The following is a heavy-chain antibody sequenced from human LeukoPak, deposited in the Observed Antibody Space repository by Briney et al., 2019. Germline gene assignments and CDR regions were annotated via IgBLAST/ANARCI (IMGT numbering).Heavy chain of an antibody. J-gene: IGHJ4*02. CDR2: ISSSSSYI. CDR3: AIRSGRQWLPYFDY. D-gene: IGHD1-26*01. V-gene: IGHV3-21*03. CDR1: GFTFSGYN. Sequence: GGSLRLSYAASGFTFSGYNMNWVRQAPGKGLEWVSSISSSSSYIYYADSVKGRFTISRDDSKSIAYLQMNSLKTEDTAVYHCAIRSGRQWLPYFDYWGQGTLVTVSS.